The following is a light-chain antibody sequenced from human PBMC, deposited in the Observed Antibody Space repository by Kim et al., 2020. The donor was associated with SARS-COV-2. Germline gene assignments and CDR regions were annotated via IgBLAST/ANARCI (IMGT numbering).Light chain of an antibody. CDR3: QQYDSHPYT. CDR1: QSVSSW. V-gene: IGKV1-5*03. Sequence: IQVNQAPSTLAGSVGDRVTITCRASQSVSSWLAWYQQKPGKAPKLLIYKASTLEGGVPSRFSGRGSGTEFTLTINSLQPDDFATYSCQQYDSHPYTFGQGTKLEI. J-gene: IGKJ2*01. CDR2: KAS.